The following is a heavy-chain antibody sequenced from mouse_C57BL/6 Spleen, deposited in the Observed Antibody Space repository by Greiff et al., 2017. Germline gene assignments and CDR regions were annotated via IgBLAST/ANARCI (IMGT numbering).Heavy chain of an antibody. Sequence: QVQLQQSGAELVKPGASVKISCKASGYAFSSYWMNWVKQRPGKGLEWIGQIYPGDGDTNYNGKFKGKATLTADKSSSTAYMQLSSLTSEDSAVYFCARSRSTTVVAKNFDYWGQGTTLTVSS. J-gene: IGHJ2*01. D-gene: IGHD1-1*01. CDR3: ARSRSTTVVAKNFDY. V-gene: IGHV1-80*01. CDR2: IYPGDGDT. CDR1: GYAFSSYW.